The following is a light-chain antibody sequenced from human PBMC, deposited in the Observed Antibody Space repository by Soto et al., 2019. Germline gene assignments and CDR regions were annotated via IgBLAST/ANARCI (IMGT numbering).Light chain of an antibody. J-gene: IGLJ2*01. CDR1: SSNIGANYD. V-gene: IGLV1-40*01. CDR2: DNN. Sequence: QSVLTQPPSVSGAPGQRVTVSCTGSSSNIGANYDVHWYQQLPGTAPKLLIYDNNNRPSGVPDRFSGSKSDTSASLAIAGLQAEDEADYYCQSSDTSLSAVVFGGGTKLTVL. CDR3: QSSDTSLSAVV.